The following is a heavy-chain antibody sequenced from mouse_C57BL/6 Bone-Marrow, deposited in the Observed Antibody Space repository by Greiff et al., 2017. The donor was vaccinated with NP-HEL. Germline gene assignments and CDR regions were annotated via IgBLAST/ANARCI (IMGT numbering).Heavy chain of an antibody. Sequence: DVMLVESGGGLVKPGGSLKLSCAASGFTFSSYAMSWVRQTPEKRLEWVATISDGGSYTYYPDNVKGRFTISRDNAKNNLYLQMSHLKSEDTAMYYCARDDGSSYGAYAMDYWGQGTSVTVSS. V-gene: IGHV5-4*01. D-gene: IGHD1-1*01. J-gene: IGHJ4*01. CDR3: ARDDGSSYGAYAMDY. CDR2: ISDGGSYT. CDR1: GFTFSSYA.